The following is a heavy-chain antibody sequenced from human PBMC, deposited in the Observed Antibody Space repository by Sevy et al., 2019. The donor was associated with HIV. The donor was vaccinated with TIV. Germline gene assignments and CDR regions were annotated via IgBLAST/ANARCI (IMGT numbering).Heavy chain of an antibody. Sequence: GGSLRLSCAASGFTFSSYSMNWVRQDPGKGLEWVSYISSSRYTIYYADSVTGRFTISRENVKNSLYLQMNSLRAEDTAVYYCARGPRWYYFDYWGQGTLVTVSS. J-gene: IGHJ4*02. D-gene: IGHD2-15*01. V-gene: IGHV3-48*01. CDR1: GFTFSSYS. CDR3: ARGPRWYYFDY. CDR2: ISSSRYTI.